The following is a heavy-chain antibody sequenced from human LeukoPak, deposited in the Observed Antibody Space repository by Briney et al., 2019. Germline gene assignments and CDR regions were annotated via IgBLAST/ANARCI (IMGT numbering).Heavy chain of an antibody. J-gene: IGHJ4*02. CDR1: GLSFSNYG. D-gene: IGHD2-21*01. V-gene: IGHV3-21*01. Sequence: GGSLRLSCAASGLSFSNYGMSWVRQAPGKGLEWVSSISSSSSYIYYADSVKGRFTISRDNAKNSLYLQMNSLRAEDTAVYYCARGYSPLSYYYYWGQGTLVTVSS. CDR2: ISSSSSYI. CDR3: ARGYSPLSYYYY.